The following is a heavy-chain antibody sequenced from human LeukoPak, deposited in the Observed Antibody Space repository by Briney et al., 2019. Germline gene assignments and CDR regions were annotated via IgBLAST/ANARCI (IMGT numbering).Heavy chain of an antibody. V-gene: IGHV4-39*01. D-gene: IGHD4-23*01. J-gene: IGHJ4*02. Sequence: PSETLSLTCTVSGDSISSNSYYWGWIRQPPGKGLEWIGYIYYSGSTNYNPSLKSRVTISVDTSKNQFSLKLSSVTAADTAVYYCARHPDYGGNFDYWGQGTLVTVSS. CDR1: GDSISSNSYY. CDR3: ARHPDYGGNFDY. CDR2: IYYSGST.